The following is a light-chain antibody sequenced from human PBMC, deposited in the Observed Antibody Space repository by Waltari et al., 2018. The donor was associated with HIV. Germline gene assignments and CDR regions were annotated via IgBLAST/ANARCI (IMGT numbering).Light chain of an antibody. CDR3: QQYNNWPPLT. CDR1: QSVSSN. V-gene: IGKV3-15*01. Sequence: EIVMKQSPATLSVSPGERATLSCRASQSVSSNLAWSQQKPGQAPRRLIYCASTRATGIPARFSGSGSGTEFTLTISSLQSEDFAVYYCQQYNNWPPLTFGGGTKVEIK. CDR2: CAS. J-gene: IGKJ4*01.